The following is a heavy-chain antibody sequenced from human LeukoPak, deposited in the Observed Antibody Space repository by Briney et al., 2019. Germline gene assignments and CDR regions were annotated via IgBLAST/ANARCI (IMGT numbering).Heavy chain of an antibody. V-gene: IGHV4-39*01. CDR3: ARHPSIVGATRSYYYYMDV. Sequence: SETLSLTCTVSGGSISSSSYYWGWIRQPPGKGLKWIGSIYYSGSTYYNPSLKSRVTISVDTSKNQFSLKLSSVTAADTAVYYCARHPSIVGATRSYYYYMDVWGKGTTVTISS. D-gene: IGHD1-26*01. CDR1: GGSISSSSYY. J-gene: IGHJ6*03. CDR2: IYYSGST.